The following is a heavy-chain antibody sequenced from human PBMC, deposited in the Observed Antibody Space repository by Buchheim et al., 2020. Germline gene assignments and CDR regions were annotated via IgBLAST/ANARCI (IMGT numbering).Heavy chain of an antibody. V-gene: IGHV3-21*01. D-gene: IGHD5-24*01. CDR3: ARDHRRRWLQFDNWFDP. CDR1: GFTFSSYS. Sequence: EVQLVESGGGLVKPGGSLRLSCAASGFTFSSYSMNWVRQAPGKGLEWVSSISSSSSYIYYPDSVKGRFTISRDNAKNSLYLQMNSLRAEDTAVYYCARDHRRRWLQFDNWFDPWGQGTL. J-gene: IGHJ5*02. CDR2: ISSSSSYI.